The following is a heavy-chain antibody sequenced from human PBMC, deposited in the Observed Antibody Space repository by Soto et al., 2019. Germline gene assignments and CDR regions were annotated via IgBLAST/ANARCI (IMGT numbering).Heavy chain of an antibody. V-gene: IGHV3-53*02. CDR3: ARAYNCISAFDY. Sequence: EVQLVETGGGLIQPGGSLRLSCAASGFVVTSKYMAWVRQAPGKGLEWVAVVYGNDIRHYADSVKGRFIVSKDNTENTMYLQMTSLRVEDTAFYFCARAYNCISAFDYWGQGTLVTVSS. D-gene: IGHD1-20*01. CDR2: VYGNDIR. J-gene: IGHJ4*02. CDR1: GFVVTSKY.